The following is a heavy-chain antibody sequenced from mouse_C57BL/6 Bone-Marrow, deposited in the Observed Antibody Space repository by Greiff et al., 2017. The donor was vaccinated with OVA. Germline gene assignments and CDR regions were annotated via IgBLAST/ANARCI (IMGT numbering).Heavy chain of an antibody. Sequence: EVQLVESGGDLVKPGGSLKLSCAASGFTFSSYGMSWVRQTPDKRLEWVATISSGGSYTYYPASVRGRFTLSRDNAKNTLYLQMSSLKSEDTAMYDCARDYGSSSAWFAYWGQGTLVTVSA. CDR2: ISSGGSYT. CDR3: ARDYGSSSAWFAY. J-gene: IGHJ3*01. D-gene: IGHD1-1*01. V-gene: IGHV5-6*01. CDR1: GFTFSSYG.